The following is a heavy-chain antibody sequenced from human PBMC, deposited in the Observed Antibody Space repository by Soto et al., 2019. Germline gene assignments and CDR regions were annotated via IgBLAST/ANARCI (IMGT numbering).Heavy chain of an antibody. Sequence: PGGSLRLSCAASGFTFSSYGMHWVRQAPGKGLEWVAVIWYDGSNKYYADSVKGRFTVSRDNSKNTLYLQMNSLRAEDTAVYYCARGSGYSSGLDYWGQGTLVTVSS. CDR1: GFTFSSYG. CDR2: IWYDGSNK. J-gene: IGHJ4*02. V-gene: IGHV3-33*01. CDR3: ARGSGYSSGLDY. D-gene: IGHD6-19*01.